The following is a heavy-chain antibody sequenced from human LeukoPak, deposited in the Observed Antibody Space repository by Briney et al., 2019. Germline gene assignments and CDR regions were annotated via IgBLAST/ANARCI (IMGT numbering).Heavy chain of an antibody. V-gene: IGHV3-33*01. CDR1: GYTFTGYY. J-gene: IGHJ5*02. D-gene: IGHD1-7*01. Sequence: SCKASGYTFTGYYMHWVRQAPGQGLEWVAVIWYDASNKYYADSVKGRFTISRDNSKNTLYLHMNSLRDDDTAVYYCVRGVGVSRFNYLDPWGQGTLVIVSS. CDR2: IWYDASNK. CDR3: VRGVGVSRFNYLDP.